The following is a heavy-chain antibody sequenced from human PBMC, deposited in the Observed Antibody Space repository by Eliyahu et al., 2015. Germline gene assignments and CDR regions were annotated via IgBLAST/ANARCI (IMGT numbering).Heavy chain of an antibody. CDR3: ARKDTAMVNWVPGAFDI. CDR2: IIPIFGTA. CDR1: GGXFXSYA. J-gene: IGHJ3*02. V-gene: IGHV1-69*01. Sequence: QVQLVQSGAEVKKPGSSVKVSCKASGGXFXSYAXXWVRQAPGQGVEWMGGIIPIFGTANYAQKFQGRVTITADESTSTAYMELSSLRSEDTAVYYCARKDTAMVNWVPGAFDIWGQGTMVTVSS. D-gene: IGHD5-18*01.